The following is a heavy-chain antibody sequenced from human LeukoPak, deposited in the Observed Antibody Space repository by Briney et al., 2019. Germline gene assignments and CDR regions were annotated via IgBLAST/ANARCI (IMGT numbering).Heavy chain of an antibody. CDR2: VWYDGNNK. V-gene: IGHV3-33*01. Sequence: GRSLRLSCAASGFTFRTYGMHWVRQAPGKGLEWVAIVWYDGNNKYYADSVKGRFTVSRDNSKDTVSLQLNSLRAEDTAVYYCARGSGAAAGAFDYWGQGTLVTVPS. J-gene: IGHJ4*02. CDR1: GFTFRTYG. D-gene: IGHD6-13*01. CDR3: ARGSGAAAGAFDY.